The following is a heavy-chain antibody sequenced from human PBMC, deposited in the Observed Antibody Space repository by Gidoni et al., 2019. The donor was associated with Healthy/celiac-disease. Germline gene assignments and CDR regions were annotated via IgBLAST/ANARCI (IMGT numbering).Heavy chain of an antibody. D-gene: IGHD6-25*01. CDR2: IYPGDSYT. Sequence: EVQLVQSGAAVKKHGESLKISCKGSGYSFTSYWSGWVRQMPGIGLEWMGIIYPGDSYTRDSPSFQGQVTISADKSISTAYLQWSSLKASDTAMYYCARRCGLEAFDIWGQGTMVTVSS. CDR1: GYSFTSYW. V-gene: IGHV5-51*01. CDR3: ARRCGLEAFDI. J-gene: IGHJ3*02.